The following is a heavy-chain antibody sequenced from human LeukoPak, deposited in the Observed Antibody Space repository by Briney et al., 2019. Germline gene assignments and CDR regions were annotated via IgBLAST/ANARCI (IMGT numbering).Heavy chain of an antibody. CDR1: GGSISDQC. J-gene: IGHJ5*02. D-gene: IGHD3-3*01. Sequence: SETLSLTCTVSGGSISDQCWSWIRQPPGRGLEWIGYISYSGITKYNPSLKNRVTISIDTSKNQFSLKLSSMTAADTAVYYCARLRFLEWLFPWFDPWGQGTLVTVSS. CDR3: ARLRFLEWLFPWFDP. V-gene: IGHV4-59*08. CDR2: ISYSGIT.